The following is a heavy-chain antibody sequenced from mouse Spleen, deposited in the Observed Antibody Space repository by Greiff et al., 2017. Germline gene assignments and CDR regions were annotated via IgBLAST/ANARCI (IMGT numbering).Heavy chain of an antibody. CDR1: GYTFTSYW. CDR2: IDPSDSYT. D-gene: IGHD4-1*01. Sequence: VKLMESGSELVKPGASVKLSCKASGYTFTSYWMQWVKQRPGQGLEWIGEIDPSDSYTNYNQKFKGKATLTVDPSSSTAYMQRRSLKGEDSAVYYCARNWSFDYWGQGTTRTVSS. CDR3: ARNWSFDY. V-gene: IGHV1-50*01. J-gene: IGHJ2*01.